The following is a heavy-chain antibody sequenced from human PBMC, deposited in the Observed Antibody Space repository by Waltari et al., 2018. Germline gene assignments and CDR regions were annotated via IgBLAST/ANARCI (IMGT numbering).Heavy chain of an antibody. V-gene: IGHV3-15*01. J-gene: IGHJ4*02. CDR1: GLTFANAW. D-gene: IGHD1-1*01. CDR3: VTGSYSWDDWWGFYDFDN. CDR2: MKTEADGCTR. Sequence: EVKLVESGGGLVKYGGSLSFSCAVLGLTFANAWMTWVRQEPGEGVGWVGRMKTEADGCTRDNGTPMKDGFTISRDESISTLNLQMNGLKTEDTAMYVCVTGSYSWDDWWGFYDFDNWGQGTLVTVS.